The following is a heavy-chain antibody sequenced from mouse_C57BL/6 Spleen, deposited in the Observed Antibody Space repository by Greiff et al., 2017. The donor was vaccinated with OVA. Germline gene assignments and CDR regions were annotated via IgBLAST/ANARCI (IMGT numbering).Heavy chain of an antibody. V-gene: IGHV1-69*01. J-gene: IGHJ1*03. D-gene: IGHD1-1*01. CDR1: GYTFTSSW. CDR2: IDPSDSYT. CDR3: ARVDSSITTVVADKGYFDV. Sequence: QVQLQPPGAELVMPGASVKLSCKASGYTFTSSWMPWLKQRPGQGLEWIGEIDPSDSYTNYNQKFKGKSTLTVDKSSSTAYMQLSSLTSEDSAVYYCARVDSSITTVVADKGYFDVWGTGTTVTVSS.